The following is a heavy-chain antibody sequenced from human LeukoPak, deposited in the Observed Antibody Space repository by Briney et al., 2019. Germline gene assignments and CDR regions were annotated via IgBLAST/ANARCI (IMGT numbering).Heavy chain of an antibody. J-gene: IGHJ6*02. CDR3: AGDRVTMVRGVITNYYYYGMDV. CDR2: ISRSGSTI. V-gene: IGHV3-48*03. Sequence: GGSLRLSCAASGFTFSSYEMNWVRQAPGKGLEWVSYISRSGSTIYYADSVKGRFTISRDNAKNSLYLQMNSLRAEDTAVYYCAGDRVTMVRGVITNYYYYGMDVWGQGTTVTVSS. CDR1: GFTFSSYE. D-gene: IGHD3-10*01.